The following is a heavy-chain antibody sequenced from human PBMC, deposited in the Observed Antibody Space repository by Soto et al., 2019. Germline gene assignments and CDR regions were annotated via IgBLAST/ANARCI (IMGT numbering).Heavy chain of an antibody. V-gene: IGHV4-59*08. CDR2: IYYSGST. Sequence: SEALSLTCTVSGGSISSYYWSWIRQPPGKGLEWIGYIYYSGSTNYNPSLKSRVTISVDTSKNQFSLKLSSVTAADTAVYYCARHGRDLRKGIAADGLDYWGQGTLVTVSS. J-gene: IGHJ4*02. CDR1: GGSISSYY. CDR3: ARHGRDLRKGIAADGLDY. D-gene: IGHD6-13*01.